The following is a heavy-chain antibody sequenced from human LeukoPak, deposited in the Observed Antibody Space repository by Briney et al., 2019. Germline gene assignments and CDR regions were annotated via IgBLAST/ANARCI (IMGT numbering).Heavy chain of an antibody. CDR2: ISYDGSNK. J-gene: IGHJ3*02. CDR3: AKELEGAIYAFDI. D-gene: IGHD1-26*01. CDR1: GFTFSSYG. Sequence: GGSLRLSCAASGFTFSSYGMHWVRQAPGKGLEWVAVISYDGSNKYYADSVKGRFTISSDNSKNTLYLQMNSLRAEDTAVYYCAKELEGAIYAFDIWGQGTMVTVSS. V-gene: IGHV3-30*18.